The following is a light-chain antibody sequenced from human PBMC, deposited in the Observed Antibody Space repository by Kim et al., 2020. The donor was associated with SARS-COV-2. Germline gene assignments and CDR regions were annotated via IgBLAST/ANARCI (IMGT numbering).Light chain of an antibody. CDR1: QSVSIY. Sequence: EIVLTQSPGTLSLSPGERATLSCRASQSVSIYLAWYQQKPGQAPRLLIYDASSRGTGVPDRFSGSVSGTDFTLTISGLEPEDFAVYYCQQSYSTPQTFGQGTKVEIK. J-gene: IGKJ1*01. CDR3: QQSYSTPQT. CDR2: DAS. V-gene: IGKV3-20*01.